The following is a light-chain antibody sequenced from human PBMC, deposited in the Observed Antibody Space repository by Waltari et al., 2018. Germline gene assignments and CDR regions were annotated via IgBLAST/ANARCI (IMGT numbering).Light chain of an antibody. CDR1: QSVSSY. Sequence: EIVLTKSPVTLSLAPGVRATLSCGASQSVSSYLAWYQQKPGQAPRLLIYDASTRATGVPTRFSGSGSGTDFTLTISSLEPEDVAVYHCQQRSNWPLTFGGGTKVEIK. CDR2: DAS. CDR3: QQRSNWPLT. J-gene: IGKJ4*01. V-gene: IGKV3-11*01.